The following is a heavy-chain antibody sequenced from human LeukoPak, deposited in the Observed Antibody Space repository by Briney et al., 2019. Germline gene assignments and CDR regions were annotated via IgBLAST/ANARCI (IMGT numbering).Heavy chain of an antibody. D-gene: IGHD3-10*01. Sequence: SETLSLTCAAYGGSFSGYYWSWIRQPPGKGLEWIGEINHSGSTNYNPSLKSRVTISVDTSKNQFSLKLSSVTAADTAVYYCASGFVSRGVIRDYWGQGTLVTVSS. CDR2: INHSGST. J-gene: IGHJ4*02. CDR1: GGSFSGYY. V-gene: IGHV4-34*01. CDR3: ASGFVSRGVIRDY.